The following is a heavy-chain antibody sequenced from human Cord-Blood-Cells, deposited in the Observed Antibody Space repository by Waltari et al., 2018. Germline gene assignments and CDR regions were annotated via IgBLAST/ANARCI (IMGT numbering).Heavy chain of an antibody. V-gene: IGHV4-38-2*02. D-gene: IGHD2-2*01. Sequence: QVQLQESGPGLVKPSETLSLTCTVSGYSISSGYYWGWIRQPPGKGLEWIGSIYHSGSTHYTPSPKRRVTISVDTSKNQFSLKRSSMTAADTAVYYCARGRVYDIVVVPAAKGAFDIWGQGTMVTVSS. CDR2: IYHSGST. CDR1: GYSISSGYY. CDR3: ARGRVYDIVVVPAAKGAFDI. J-gene: IGHJ3*02.